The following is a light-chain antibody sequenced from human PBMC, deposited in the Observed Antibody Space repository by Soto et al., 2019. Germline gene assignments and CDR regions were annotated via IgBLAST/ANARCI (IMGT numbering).Light chain of an antibody. CDR3: QQYITYSWT. J-gene: IGKJ1*01. V-gene: IGKV1-5*01. CDR1: QSISTW. CDR2: DAS. Sequence: DIQMTQSPSTLSASIGDRVTITCRASQSISTWLAWNQQKPGKAPKLLIYDASRLESGVPSRFSGSGSGTEFTLTISSLQPDDFATYYCQQYITYSWTFGQGTKVDIK.